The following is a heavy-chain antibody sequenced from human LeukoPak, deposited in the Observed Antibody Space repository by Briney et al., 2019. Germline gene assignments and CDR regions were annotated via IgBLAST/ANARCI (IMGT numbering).Heavy chain of an antibody. Sequence: PGGSLRLSCAASGFAFSSYAMTWIRHAPGKGLEWVSAISGSGHNTYYADSVKGRFTISRDNSKNTVYLQMNSLRAEDTALYYCAKWREGTMVYFDYWGQGTLVTVSS. V-gene: IGHV3-23*01. CDR3: AKWREGTMVYFDY. D-gene: IGHD3-10*01. J-gene: IGHJ4*02. CDR1: GFAFSSYA. CDR2: ISGSGHNT.